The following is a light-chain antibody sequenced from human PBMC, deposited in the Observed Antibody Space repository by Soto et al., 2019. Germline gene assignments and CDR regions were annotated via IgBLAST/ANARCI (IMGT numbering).Light chain of an antibody. CDR3: QHYNSYSEA. V-gene: IGKV1-5*03. CDR1: QTISSW. Sequence: DIQMTQAPSTLSGSVGDRVTITCRASQTISSWLAWYQQKPGKAPKLLIYKASTLKSGVPSRFSGGGSGTVFPLTISSLQPYDFATYYCQHYNSYSEAFGQGNKVELK. J-gene: IGKJ1*01. CDR2: KAS.